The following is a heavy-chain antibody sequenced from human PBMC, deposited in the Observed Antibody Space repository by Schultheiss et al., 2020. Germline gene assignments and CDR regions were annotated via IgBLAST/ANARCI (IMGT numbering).Heavy chain of an antibody. D-gene: IGHD3-10*01. CDR3: ARDVDLGSSFFPELDAFDI. CDR1: GGSFSGYY. V-gene: IGHV4-34*01. J-gene: IGHJ3*02. CDR2: INHSGST. Sequence: SETLSLTCAVYGGSFSGYYWSWIRQPPGKGLEWIGEINHSGSTNYNPSLKSRVTISVDTSKNQFSLNLRRVTAADTAVYYCARDVDLGSSFFPELDAFDIWGQGTMVTV.